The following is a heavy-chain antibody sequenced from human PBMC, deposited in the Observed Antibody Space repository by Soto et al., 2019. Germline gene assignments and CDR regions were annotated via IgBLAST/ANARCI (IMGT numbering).Heavy chain of an antibody. CDR3: ARDKDSSARPRAEFDS. CDR2: INPSDGST. D-gene: IGHD6-19*01. Sequence: QGHLVQSGAEVKRPGASVRVSCESSGYMFTSYFIHWVRKAPGQGLEWLGVINPSDGSTTYAQKFQASITMTRDTSTTTVDMELSSLRSEDTAVYYCARDKDSSARPRAEFDSWGQGTLITVSS. J-gene: IGHJ4*02. V-gene: IGHV1-46*01. CDR1: GYMFTSYF.